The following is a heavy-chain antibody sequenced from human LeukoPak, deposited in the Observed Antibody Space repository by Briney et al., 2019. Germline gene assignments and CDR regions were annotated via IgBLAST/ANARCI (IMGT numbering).Heavy chain of an antibody. CDR1: SGSISSSNYY. V-gene: IGHV4-61*02. D-gene: IGHD1-1*01. J-gene: IGHJ4*02. CDR3: ARDRGTWNDDGFDY. Sequence: SQTLSLTCTVSSGSISSSNYYWSWIRQPAGKGLEWIGRISTIGSTNYNPSLNSRVTISIDTSKNQFSLKLSSVTAGDTAVYYCARDRGTWNDDGFDYWGQGTLVTVSS. CDR2: ISTIGST.